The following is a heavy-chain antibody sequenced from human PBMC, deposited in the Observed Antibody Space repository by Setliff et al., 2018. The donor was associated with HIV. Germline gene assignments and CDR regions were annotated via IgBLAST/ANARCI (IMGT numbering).Heavy chain of an antibody. J-gene: IGHJ4*02. CDR3: VRDRETVSISGVAVPYFDY. CDR1: GGTFSSYA. CDR2: IIPILGIA. V-gene: IGHV1-69*10. Sequence: SVKVSCKASGGTFSSYAISWVRQAPGQGLEWMGGIIPILGIANYAQKFQGRVTITADKSTSTAYMELSSLRSEDTAVYHCVRDRETVSISGVAVPYFDYWGQGTQVTVSS. D-gene: IGHD3-3*01.